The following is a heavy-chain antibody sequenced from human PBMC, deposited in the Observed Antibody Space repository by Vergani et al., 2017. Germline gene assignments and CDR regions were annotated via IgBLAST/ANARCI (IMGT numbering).Heavy chain of an antibody. CDR2: IKWNGDNT. CDR3: AIEASSGFYDYFDY. V-gene: IGHV3-20*04. J-gene: IGHJ4*02. CDR1: GFIFDSNG. D-gene: IGHD6-19*01. Sequence: EVKLVESGGGLVRPGGSLRLSCAGNGFIFDSNGMRWVRQVPGKGLEWVSGIKWNGDNTGYADAVKGRFTISRENAKNSLYLQMNSLRVEDTALYYCAIEASSGFYDYFDYWGQGTLVTVSS.